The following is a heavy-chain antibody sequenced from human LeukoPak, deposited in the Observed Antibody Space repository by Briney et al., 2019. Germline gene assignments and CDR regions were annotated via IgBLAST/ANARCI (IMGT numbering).Heavy chain of an antibody. CDR1: GYSISSGYY. CDR2: IFYSGST. V-gene: IGHV4-38-2*02. CDR3: ARLYL. Sequence: SETLSLTCTVSGYSISSGYYWGWIRQPPGKGLEWIGNIFYSGSTYYNPSLESRVTISVDTSKNQFSLKLSSMTAADTAVYYCARLYLWGQGTLVTVSS. J-gene: IGHJ5*02.